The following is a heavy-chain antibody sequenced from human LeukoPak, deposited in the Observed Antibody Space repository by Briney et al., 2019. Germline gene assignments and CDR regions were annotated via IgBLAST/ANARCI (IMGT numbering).Heavy chain of an antibody. CDR1: GYTFTSYG. CDR3: ARDHEYGGNSDY. V-gene: IGHV1-18*01. CDR2: ISAYNGNT. Sequence: ASVKVSCKASGYTFTSYGISWVRQAPGQGLEWMGWISAYNGNTNYAQKLQGRVTMTTDTSTSTAYMELRSLRSDDAAVYYCARDHEYGGNSDYWGQGTLVTVSS. J-gene: IGHJ4*02. D-gene: IGHD4-23*01.